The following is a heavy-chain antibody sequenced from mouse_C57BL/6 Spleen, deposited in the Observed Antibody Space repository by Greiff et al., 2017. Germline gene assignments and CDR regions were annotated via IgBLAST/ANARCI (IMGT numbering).Heavy chain of an antibody. CDR1: GYTFTSSW. CDR3: AREYYGSNWYFDV. Sequence: VQLQQPGAELVGPGSSVKLSCKASGYTFTSSWRDWVKQRPGQGLEWIGNIYPSDSETHYNQKFKDKATLTVDKSSSTAYMQLSSLTSEDSAVYYCAREYYGSNWYFDVWGTGTTVTVSS. V-gene: IGHV1-61*01. J-gene: IGHJ1*03. D-gene: IGHD1-1*01. CDR2: IYPSDSET.